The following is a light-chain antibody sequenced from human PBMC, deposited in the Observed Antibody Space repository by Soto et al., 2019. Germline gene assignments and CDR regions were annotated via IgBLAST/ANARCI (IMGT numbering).Light chain of an antibody. V-gene: IGLV3-1*01. CDR2: QDS. CDR1: KLGDKY. CDR3: QAWDSSTAV. J-gene: IGLJ2*01. Sequence: SYELTQPPSVSVSTGKTASITCSGDKLGDKYACWYQQKPGQSPVLVIYQDSKRPSGIPERFSGSNSGNTATLTISGTQAMDEADYYCQAWDSSTAVFGGGTKLTVL.